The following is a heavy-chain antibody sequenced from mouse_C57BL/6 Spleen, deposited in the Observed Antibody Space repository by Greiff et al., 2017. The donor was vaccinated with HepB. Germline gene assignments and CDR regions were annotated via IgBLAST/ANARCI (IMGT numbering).Heavy chain of an antibody. CDR2: IYPRDGST. J-gene: IGHJ3*01. CDR1: GYTFTSYD. D-gene: IGHD1-1*01. Sequence: QVQLQQSGPELVKPGASVKLSCKASGYTFTSYDINWVKQRPGQGLEWIGWIYPRDGSTKYNEKFKGKATLTVDTSSSTAYMELHSLTSEDSAVYFCASPYYYGSRVSWFAYWGQGTLVTVSA. V-gene: IGHV1-85*01. CDR3: ASPYYYGSRVSWFAY.